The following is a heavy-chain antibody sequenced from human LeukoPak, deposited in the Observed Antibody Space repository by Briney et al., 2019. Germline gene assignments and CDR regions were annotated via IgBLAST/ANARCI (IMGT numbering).Heavy chain of an antibody. J-gene: IGHJ6*02. Sequence: GRSLRLSCAASGFTFSSYGMHWVRQAPGKGLEWLSVIWYDGSNKYYADSVKCRFTISRDNSKNTLYLQMNSLRAEDTAVYYCARASSSWYGYYYGMDVWGQGTTVTVSS. CDR3: ARASSSWYGYYYGMDV. CDR1: GFTFSSYG. V-gene: IGHV3-33*08. CDR2: IWYDGSNK. D-gene: IGHD6-13*01.